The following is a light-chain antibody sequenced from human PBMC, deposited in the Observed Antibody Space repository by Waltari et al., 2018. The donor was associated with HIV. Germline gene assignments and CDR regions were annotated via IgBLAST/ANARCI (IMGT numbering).Light chain of an antibody. CDR1: QSVSSY. CDR3: LQRNNWPPSVT. V-gene: IGKV3-11*01. CDR2: DAS. Sequence: EIVLTQSPGTLSLSPGEGATLSCRASQSVSSYVAWYQHKPGQAPRLLIYDASKRATGIPARFSGSGSGTYFTLTISSLEPEDFAVYYCLQRNNWPPSVTFGGGTKVEI. J-gene: IGKJ4*01.